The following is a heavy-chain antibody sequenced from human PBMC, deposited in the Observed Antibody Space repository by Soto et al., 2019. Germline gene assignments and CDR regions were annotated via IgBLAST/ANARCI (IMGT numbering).Heavy chain of an antibody. CDR1: GYTFTSYA. CDR3: ARDGHSYGPPMFYY. CDR2: INAGNGNT. V-gene: IGHV1-3*01. D-gene: IGHD5-18*01. J-gene: IGHJ4*02. Sequence: ASVKVSCKASGYTFTSYAMHWVRQAPGQRLEWMGWINAGNGNTKYSQKLQGRVTITRDTSASTAYMELSSLRSEDTAVYYCARDGHSYGPPMFYYWGKGTLVTVSS.